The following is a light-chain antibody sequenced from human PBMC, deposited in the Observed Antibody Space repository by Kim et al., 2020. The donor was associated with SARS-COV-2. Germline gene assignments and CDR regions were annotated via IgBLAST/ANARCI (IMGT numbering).Light chain of an antibody. V-gene: IGLV3-19*01. CDR3: NSRDSSGNHVV. CDR1: SLRSYY. J-gene: IGLJ2*01. CDR2: GKN. Sequence: SSELTQDPAVSGALGQTVRITCQGDSLRSYYASWYQQKPGQAPVLVIYGKNNRPSGIPDRFSGSSSGNTASLTITGAQAEDEADYYCNSRDSSGNHVVFGGGTHLTLL.